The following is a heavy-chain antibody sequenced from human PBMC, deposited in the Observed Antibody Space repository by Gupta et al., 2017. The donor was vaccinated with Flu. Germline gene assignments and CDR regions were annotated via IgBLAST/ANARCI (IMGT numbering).Heavy chain of an antibody. Sequence: QVQLVQSGAEVKKPGSSVKVSCKASGGTFSRYAISWVRQAPGQGLEWMGGILPIFGTANYAQKFQGRVTITADKSTSTAYMELSSLRSEDTAVYYCARDRGPGRFLEWLPPQTYYYYYYMDVWGKGTTVTVSS. CDR2: ILPIFGTA. CDR3: ARDRGPGRFLEWLPPQTYYYYYYMDV. J-gene: IGHJ6*03. CDR1: GGTFSRYA. D-gene: IGHD3-3*01. V-gene: IGHV1-69*06.